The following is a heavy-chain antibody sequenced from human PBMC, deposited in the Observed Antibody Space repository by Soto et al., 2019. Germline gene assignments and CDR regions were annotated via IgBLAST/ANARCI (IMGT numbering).Heavy chain of an antibody. J-gene: IGHJ5*02. CDR1: GGSISSYY. Sequence: TLSLTCTVSGGSISSYYWSWIRQPPGKGLEWIGYIYYSGSTNYNPSLKSRVTISVDTSKNQFSLKLSSVTAADTAVYYCARQERSYGQHNWFDPWSQGTLVTVSS. V-gene: IGHV4-59*08. CDR2: IYYSGST. D-gene: IGHD5-18*01. CDR3: ARQERSYGQHNWFDP.